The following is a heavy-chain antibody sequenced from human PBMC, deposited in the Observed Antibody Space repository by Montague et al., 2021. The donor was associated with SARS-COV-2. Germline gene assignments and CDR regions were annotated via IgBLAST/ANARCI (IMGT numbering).Heavy chain of an antibody. CDR2: VNQSGRTT. Sequence: SETLSLTCAVYGGSLTNHYWTWVRQPPGNGLEWVGEVNQSGRTTHYNPSLGRRVTISVDRSNNQVSLNLESVTAADTAVYYCARVPLHFDGFDYWGQGSLVTVSS. CDR3: ARVPLHFDGFDY. D-gene: IGHD3-9*01. CDR1: GGSLTNHY. V-gene: IGHV4-34*01. J-gene: IGHJ4*02.